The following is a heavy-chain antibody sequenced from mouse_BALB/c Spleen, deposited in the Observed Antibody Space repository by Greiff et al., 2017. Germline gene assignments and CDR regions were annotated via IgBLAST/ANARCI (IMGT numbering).Heavy chain of an antibody. CDR1: GFSLSTSGMG. CDR2: IYWDDDK. Sequence: QVTLKESGPGILQPSQTLSLTCSFSGFSLSTSGMGVSWIRQPSGKGLEWLAHIYWDDDKRYNPSLKSRLTISKDTSSNQVFLKITSVDTADTATYYCARRRYDAAWFAYWGQGTLVTVSA. J-gene: IGHJ3*01. CDR3: ARRRYDAAWFAY. V-gene: IGHV8-12*01. D-gene: IGHD2-14*01.